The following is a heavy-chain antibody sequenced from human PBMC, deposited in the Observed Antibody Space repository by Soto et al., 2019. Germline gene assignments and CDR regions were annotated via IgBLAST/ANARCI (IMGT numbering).Heavy chain of an antibody. CDR3: AHDSSGLYGLDV. D-gene: IGHD6-19*01. CDR1: GFSLSSSGVG. Sequence: QITLKESGPTLVKPTQTLTLTCTFSGFSLSSSGVGVGWIRQPPGKALEWLALIYWDDDKRYSASLKNRLTIXKXXSTNQVVPIMTNVDPVDTATYSCAHDSSGLYGLDVWGQGITVTVS. V-gene: IGHV2-5*02. CDR2: IYWDDDK. J-gene: IGHJ6*02.